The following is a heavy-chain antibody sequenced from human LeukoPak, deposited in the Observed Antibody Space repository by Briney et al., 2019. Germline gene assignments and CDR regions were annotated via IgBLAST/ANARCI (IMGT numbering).Heavy chain of an antibody. CDR2: IYHSGST. CDR1: GYSISSGYY. V-gene: IGHV4-38-2*02. CDR3: ARALNWFDP. Sequence: SETLSLTCTVSGYSISSGYYWGWIRPPPGKGLEWIGSIYHSGSTYYNPSLKSRVTISVDTSKNQFSLKLSSVTAADTAGYYCARALNWFDPWGQGTLVTVSS. J-gene: IGHJ5*02.